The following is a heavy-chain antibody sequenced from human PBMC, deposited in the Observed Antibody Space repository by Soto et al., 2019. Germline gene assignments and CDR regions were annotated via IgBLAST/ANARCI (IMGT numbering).Heavy chain of an antibody. J-gene: IGHJ6*02. V-gene: IGHV3-53*01. D-gene: IGHD3-16*01. Sequence: VGSLRLSCVASGLTVSHNYMAWVRQAPEMGLEWVSILYTEGTTYYADSVKGRFTISRDSSKNTLFLQMDSLRAEDTAVYYCVRPRPSGENYGMDVWGQGTTVTVS. CDR1: GLTVSHNY. CDR2: LYTEGTT. CDR3: VRPRPSGENYGMDV.